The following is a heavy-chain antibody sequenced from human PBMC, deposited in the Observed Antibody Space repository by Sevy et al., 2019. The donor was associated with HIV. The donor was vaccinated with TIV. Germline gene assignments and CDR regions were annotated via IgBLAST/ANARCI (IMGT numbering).Heavy chain of an antibody. CDR2: IYSGGST. CDR3: ARVGFDSSGSYNRGGYFDY. Sequence: GGSLRLSCAASGFTVSSNYMNWVRQAPGKGLEWVSIIYSGGSTYYADPVKGRFTISRDNSKNTLYLQMNSLRAEDTAVYYCARVGFDSSGSYNRGGYFDYWGQGTLVTVSS. V-gene: IGHV3-53*01. D-gene: IGHD3-22*01. CDR1: GFTVSSNY. J-gene: IGHJ4*02.